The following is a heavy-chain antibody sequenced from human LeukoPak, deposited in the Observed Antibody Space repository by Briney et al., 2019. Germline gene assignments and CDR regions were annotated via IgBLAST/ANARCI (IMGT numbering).Heavy chain of an antibody. CDR1: GGSISSSSYY. CDR2: IYYSGST. J-gene: IGHJ6*03. Sequence: SETLSLTCTVSGGSISSSSYYWGWIRQPPGKGLEWIGSIYYSGSTYYNPSLKSRVTISVDTSKNQFSLKLSSVTAADTAVYYCARQGGGYGPYYYYYMDVWGKGTTVTVSS. CDR3: ARQGGGYGPYYYYYMDV. V-gene: IGHV4-39*01. D-gene: IGHD5-12*01.